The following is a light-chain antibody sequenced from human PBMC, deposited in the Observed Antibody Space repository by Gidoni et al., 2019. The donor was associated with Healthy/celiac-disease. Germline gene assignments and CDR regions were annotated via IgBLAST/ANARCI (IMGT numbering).Light chain of an antibody. J-gene: IGLJ2*01. CDR3: QAWDSSTL. CDR1: KLGDKY. V-gene: IGLV3-1*01. CDR2: QDS. Sequence: SDELTQPPSVSVSPGQTASITCSGDKLGDKYACWYQQKPGQSPVLVLYQDSKRPSAIPERFPGSNSGNTATLTISGTQAMDEADYYCQAWDSSTLFGGGTKLPVL.